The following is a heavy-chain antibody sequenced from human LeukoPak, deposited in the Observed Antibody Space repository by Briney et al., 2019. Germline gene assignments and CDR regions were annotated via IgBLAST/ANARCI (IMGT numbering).Heavy chain of an antibody. J-gene: IGHJ4*02. D-gene: IGHD3-10*01. CDR2: INSDGSST. CDR1: GFTFSSYW. CDR3: ARGARGSGTASDY. V-gene: IGHV3-74*01. Sequence: GGSLRLSSAASGFTFSSYWMHWVRQAPGKGLVWVSRINSDGSSTNYADSVKGRFTISRDNAKNTLHLQMNSLRAEDTAVYYCARGARGSGTASDYWGQGTLVTVSS.